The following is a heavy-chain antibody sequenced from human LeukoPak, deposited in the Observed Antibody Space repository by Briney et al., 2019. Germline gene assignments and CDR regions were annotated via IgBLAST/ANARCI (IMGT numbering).Heavy chain of an antibody. CDR2: INHSGST. D-gene: IGHD1-26*01. V-gene: IGHV4-34*01. Sequence: SETLSLTCAVYGGSFSGYYRSWIRQPPGKGLEWIGEINHSGSTNYNPSLKSRVTISVDTSKNQFSLKLSSVTAADTAVYYCARRYGSYFNWFDPWGQGTLVTVSS. CDR1: GGSFSGYY. J-gene: IGHJ5*02. CDR3: ARRYGSYFNWFDP.